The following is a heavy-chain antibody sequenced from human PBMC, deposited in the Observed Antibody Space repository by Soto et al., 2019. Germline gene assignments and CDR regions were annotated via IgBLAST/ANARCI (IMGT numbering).Heavy chain of an antibody. CDR1: GGTFSSYA. CDR2: SIPMFGTP. D-gene: IGHD3-22*01. J-gene: IGHJ2*01. CDR3: TRAAEYHYDSSGYQYWYFDL. Sequence: QVQLVQSGAEVRKPGSSVKVSCKVSGGTFSSYAISWVRQAPGQVLEWMGGSIPMFGTPNYAQKFQGRVTITADKSTNKDYMELNSLTSEDTDVYYFTRAAEYHYDSSGYQYWYFDLWCRGTLVTVAS. V-gene: IGHV1-69*06.